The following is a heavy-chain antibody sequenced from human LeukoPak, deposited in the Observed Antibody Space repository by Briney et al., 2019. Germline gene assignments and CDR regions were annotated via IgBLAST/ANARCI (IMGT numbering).Heavy chain of an antibody. Sequence: PGGSLRLSCAASGFTFSTCWMSWVRQAPGKGLEWVASINQGGGDTYYVESVKGRFTISRDNAMNSFFLQMNSLRVEDTGVYYCALLAVASDFDYWGQGALVTVSS. V-gene: IGHV3-7*01. CDR1: GFTFSTCW. CDR2: INQGGGDT. J-gene: IGHJ4*02. CDR3: ALLAVASDFDY. D-gene: IGHD6-19*01.